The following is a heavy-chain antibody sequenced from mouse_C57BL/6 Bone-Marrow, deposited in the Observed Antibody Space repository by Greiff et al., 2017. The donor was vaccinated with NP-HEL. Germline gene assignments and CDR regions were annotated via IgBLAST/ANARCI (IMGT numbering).Heavy chain of an antibody. CDR2: ISSGSSTI. V-gene: IGHV5-17*01. D-gene: IGHD2-4*01. Sequence: EVKLMESGGGLVKPGGSLKLSCAASGFTFSDYGMHWVRQAPEKGLEWVAYISSGSSTIYYADTVKGRFTISRDNAKNTLFLQMTSLRSEDTAMYYCARDDYDEVYAMDYWGQGTSVTVSS. CDR3: ARDDYDEVYAMDY. CDR1: GFTFSDYG. J-gene: IGHJ4*01.